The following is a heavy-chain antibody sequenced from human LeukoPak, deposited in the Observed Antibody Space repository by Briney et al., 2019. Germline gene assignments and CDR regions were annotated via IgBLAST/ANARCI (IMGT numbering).Heavy chain of an antibody. CDR3: TRDGGSWSHLDY. CDR2: IDTRGKGSAT. J-gene: IGHJ4*02. Sequence: PGGSLTLPCEAAGFIFSECAIHWVRQASGEGLEWVGRIDTRGKGSATAYAASVRGRFTLSRDDSKSTAYLQMSSLKTEDTAAYFCTRDGGSWSHLDYWGQGVLVTVSS. D-gene: IGHD1-26*01. V-gene: IGHV3-73*01. CDR1: GFIFSECA.